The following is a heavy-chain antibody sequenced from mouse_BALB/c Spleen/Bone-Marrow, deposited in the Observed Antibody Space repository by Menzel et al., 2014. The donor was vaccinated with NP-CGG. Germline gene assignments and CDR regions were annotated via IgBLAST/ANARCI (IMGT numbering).Heavy chain of an antibody. CDR2: IWGDGST. V-gene: IGHV2-6-7*01. CDR1: GFSLTGYG. Sequence: VQLVESGPGLVAPSQSLSIPCTVSGFSLTGYGVSWVRQPPGKGLEWLGMIWGDGSTDYNSALKSRLSISKDNSKSQVFLKMNSLQTDDTARYYCARDSFLITRALDYWGQGTSVTVSS. J-gene: IGHJ4*01. D-gene: IGHD2-4*01. CDR3: ARDSFLITRALDY.